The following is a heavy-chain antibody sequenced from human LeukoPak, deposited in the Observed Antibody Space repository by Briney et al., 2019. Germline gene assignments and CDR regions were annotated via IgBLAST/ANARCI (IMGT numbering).Heavy chain of an antibody. CDR3: ARIKSDLPDY. J-gene: IGHJ4*02. D-gene: IGHD3-3*01. CDR1: GGSVSSDDYY. Sequence: SSETLSLTCTVSGGSVSSDDYYWSWNRQPPGKGLAWIGYIHHTGSTNYNPSLMSRLTLSVDTSKNQFSLKLGSVTAADTAVYYCARIKSDLPDYWGQGTLVTVSS. CDR2: IHHTGST. V-gene: IGHV4-61*08.